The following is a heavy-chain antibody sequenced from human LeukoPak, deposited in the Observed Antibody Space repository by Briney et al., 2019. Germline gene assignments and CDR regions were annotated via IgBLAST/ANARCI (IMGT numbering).Heavy chain of an antibody. D-gene: IGHD3-10*01. V-gene: IGHV4-59*01. J-gene: IGHJ6*02. CDR2: IYDSGST. CDR3: ARWVYGSRRVVGV. CDR1: GGSISSYY. Sequence: SETLSLTCTVSGGSISSYYWSWIRQPPGKGLEWIGYIYDSGSTNYNPSLKSRVTISVDTPKNQFSLKLSSVIAADTAVYYCARWVYGSRRVVGVWGQGTTVTVSS.